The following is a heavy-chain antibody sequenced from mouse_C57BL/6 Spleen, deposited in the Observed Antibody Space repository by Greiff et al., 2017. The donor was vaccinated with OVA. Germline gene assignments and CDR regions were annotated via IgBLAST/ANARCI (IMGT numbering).Heavy chain of an antibody. CDR3: ARHSYGSSYGYFDV. J-gene: IGHJ1*03. D-gene: IGHD1-1*01. CDR2: ISNGGGST. Sequence: EVKLMESGGGLVQPGGSLKLSCAASGFTFSDYYMYWVRQTPEKRLEWVAYISNGGGSTDSPDTVKGRFTISRDNAKNTLYLQMSRLKAEDTAMYYCARHSYGSSYGYFDVWGTGTTVTVSS. CDR1: GFTFSDYY. V-gene: IGHV5-12*01.